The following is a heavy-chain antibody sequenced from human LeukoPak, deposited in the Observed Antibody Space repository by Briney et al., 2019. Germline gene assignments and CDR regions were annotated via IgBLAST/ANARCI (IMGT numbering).Heavy chain of an antibody. J-gene: IGHJ4*02. CDR1: GFTFDEYV. D-gene: IGHD1-26*01. CDR3: TKDLSGSNVH. Sequence: HLGGSLSLFCAASGFTFDEYVMHWVRQAPGKGPEWVSGISWNSGSIGYADSVKGRFTISRDNATNSLYLQMNSLRAEDTALYYCTKDLSGSNVHWGQGTLVTVSS. V-gene: IGHV3-9*01. CDR2: ISWNSGSI.